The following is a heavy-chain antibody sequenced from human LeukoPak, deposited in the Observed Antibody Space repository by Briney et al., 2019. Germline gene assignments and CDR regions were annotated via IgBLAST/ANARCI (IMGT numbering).Heavy chain of an antibody. J-gene: IGHJ4*02. CDR3: AKASNWNGPDY. Sequence: GRSLRLSCAASGFTSSSYGMHWVRQAPGKGLEGGAVISYDGSNKYYADSVKGRFTISRDNSKNTLYLQMNSLRAEDTAVYYCAKASNWNGPDYWGQGTLVTVSS. CDR2: ISYDGSNK. D-gene: IGHD1-1*01. V-gene: IGHV3-30*18. CDR1: GFTSSSYG.